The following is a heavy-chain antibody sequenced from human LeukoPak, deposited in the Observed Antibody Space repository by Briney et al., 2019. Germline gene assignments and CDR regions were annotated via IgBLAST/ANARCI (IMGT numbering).Heavy chain of an antibody. J-gene: IGHJ4*02. CDR2: IREDGGEQ. V-gene: IGHV3-7*04. D-gene: IGHD3-10*01. CDR3: ARARYYSGSGSLLYFFEH. Sequence: GGSLRLSCAASGFTFSSYWMSWARQAPGKGLEWVANIREDGGEQYYVDSVKGRFTISRDNGQKSLYLQMNSLRAEDTAVYYCARARYYSGSGSLLYFFEHWGQGILVTVSS. CDR1: GFTFSSYW.